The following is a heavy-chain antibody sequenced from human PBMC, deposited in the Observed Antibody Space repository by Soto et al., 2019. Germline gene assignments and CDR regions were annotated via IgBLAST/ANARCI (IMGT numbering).Heavy chain of an antibody. Sequence: GGSLRLSCAASGFTFSSYSMNWVRQAPGKGLEWVSYISSSSSTIYYADSVKGRFTISRDNAKNSLYLQMNSLRAEDTAVYYCAREELWFGELSPEYFQHWGQGTLVTVSS. J-gene: IGHJ1*01. CDR3: AREELWFGELSPEYFQH. CDR1: GFTFSSYS. D-gene: IGHD3-10*01. CDR2: ISSSSSTI. V-gene: IGHV3-48*01.